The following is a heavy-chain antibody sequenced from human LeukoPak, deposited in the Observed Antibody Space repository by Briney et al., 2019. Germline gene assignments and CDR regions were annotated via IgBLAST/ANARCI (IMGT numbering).Heavy chain of an antibody. V-gene: IGHV3-23*01. Sequence: GGSLRLSCEASGFTFSPYAMTWVRQAPGKGLEWVSSLSGSGASAYYADSVKGRLIISRDNSKNTVYLQMNSLRAEDTAVYYCAKPVAGSSLGAFDIWGQGTMVTVSS. CDR2: LSGSGASA. D-gene: IGHD6-19*01. CDR1: GFTFSPYA. J-gene: IGHJ3*02. CDR3: AKPVAGSSLGAFDI.